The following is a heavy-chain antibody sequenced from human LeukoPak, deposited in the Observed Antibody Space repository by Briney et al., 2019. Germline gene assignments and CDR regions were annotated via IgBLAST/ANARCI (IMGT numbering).Heavy chain of an antibody. D-gene: IGHD3-22*01. V-gene: IGHV1-2*02. J-gene: IGHJ4*02. CDR1: GYTFTGYY. Sequence: ASVKVSCKASGYTFTGYYLHRVRQAPGQGLEWMGWINPNSDGTNYAQKFQGRVTMTRDTSITTAYMELSRLRSDDTAVYYCARGHGSSGYYSGYWGQGTLVTVSS. CDR2: INPNSDGT. CDR3: ARGHGSSGYYSGY.